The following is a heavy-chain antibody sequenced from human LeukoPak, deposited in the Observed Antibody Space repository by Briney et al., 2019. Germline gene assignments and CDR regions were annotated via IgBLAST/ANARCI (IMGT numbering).Heavy chain of an antibody. Sequence: SGTLSLTCAVSGGSISSSNWWSWIRQPPGKGLEWIGEIYHSGSTNYNPSLKSRVTISVDTSKNQFSLKLSSVTAPDTAVYYCARRYIRYYDSSGYYRPFDYWGQGTLVTVSS. V-gene: IGHV4-4*02. D-gene: IGHD3-22*01. J-gene: IGHJ4*02. CDR2: IYHSGST. CDR1: GGSISSSNW. CDR3: ARRYIRYYDSSGYYRPFDY.